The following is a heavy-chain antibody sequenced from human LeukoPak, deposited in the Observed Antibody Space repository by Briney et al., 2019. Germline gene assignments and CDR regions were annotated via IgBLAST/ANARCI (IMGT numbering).Heavy chain of an antibody. Sequence: GGSLSFSCTASGLTFSKYSMNWDRQAPGKGLKWITFINTSSTTIYYTDSVKGRFTISRDNDKNSLYLQMKSLKVDDTAIYYCGRDNWVDCWGQGTLVTVYS. CDR1: GLTFSKYS. CDR3: GRDNWVDC. V-gene: IGHV3-48*04. J-gene: IGHJ5*01. CDR2: INTSSTTI.